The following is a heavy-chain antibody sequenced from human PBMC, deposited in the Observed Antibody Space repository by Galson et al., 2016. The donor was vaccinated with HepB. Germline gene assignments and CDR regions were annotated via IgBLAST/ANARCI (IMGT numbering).Heavy chain of an antibody. J-gene: IGHJ1*01. Sequence: SLRLPCAASGFPFSSHAMCWARHAPGKGPEWVAHITEDGSEIYYVESVKGRFTISRDNAKNSLYLQMNSLRAEDTAVYSCVTERRTSSWCFWGQGTLVTVSS. CDR3: VTERRTSSWCF. D-gene: IGHD6-13*01. CDR1: GFPFSSHA. V-gene: IGHV3-7*01. CDR2: ITEDGSEI.